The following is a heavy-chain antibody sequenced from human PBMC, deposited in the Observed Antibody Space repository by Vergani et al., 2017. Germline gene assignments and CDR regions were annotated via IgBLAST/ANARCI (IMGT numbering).Heavy chain of an antibody. CDR3: ARSGMQQQLVRYYFDY. CDR1: GFTFSSYW. Sequence: EVQLVESGGGLVQPGGSLRLSCAASGFTFSSYWMHWVRQAPGKGLVWVSRINSDGSSTSYADSVKGRFTISRDNAKNTLYLQMNSLRAEDTAVYYCARSGMQQQLVRYYFDYWGQGTLVTVSS. CDR2: INSDGSST. D-gene: IGHD6-13*01. J-gene: IGHJ4*02. V-gene: IGHV3-74*01.